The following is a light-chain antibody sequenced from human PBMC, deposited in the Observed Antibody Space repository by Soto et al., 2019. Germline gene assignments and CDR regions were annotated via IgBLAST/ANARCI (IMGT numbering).Light chain of an antibody. J-gene: IGLJ1*01. CDR2: DVS. Sequence: ALTQPRSVSASPGQSVTISCTGTSSDVGGYNYVSWFQQHPGKAPKVMIYDVSKRPSGVPDRFSGSKSGNTASLTISELQAEDEADYYCCSYAGSYTYVFGTGTKVTVL. CDR3: CSYAGSYTYV. V-gene: IGLV2-11*01. CDR1: SSDVGGYNY.